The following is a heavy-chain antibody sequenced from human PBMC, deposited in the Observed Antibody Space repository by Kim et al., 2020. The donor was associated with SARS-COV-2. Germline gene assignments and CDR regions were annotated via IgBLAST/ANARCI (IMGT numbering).Heavy chain of an antibody. Sequence: GGSLRLSCAASGFTFSSYGMHWVRQAPGKGLEWVAVISYDGSNKYYADSVKGRFTISRDNSKNTLYLQMNSLRAEDTAVYYCAKAKRGQWLVGYWGQGTLVTVSS. CDR1: GFTFSSYG. CDR3: AKAKRGQWLVGY. CDR2: ISYDGSNK. V-gene: IGHV3-30*18. J-gene: IGHJ4*02. D-gene: IGHD6-19*01.